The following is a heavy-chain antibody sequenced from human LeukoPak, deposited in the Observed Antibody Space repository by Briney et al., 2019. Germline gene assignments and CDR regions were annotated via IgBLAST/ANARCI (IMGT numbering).Heavy chain of an antibody. D-gene: IGHD3-10*01. CDR1: GFTFSSYD. J-gene: IGHJ4*02. V-gene: IGHV3-30*18. CDR2: ISYDGSNK. CDR3: AKEILLWFGEIPYFDY. Sequence: PGGSLRLSCAASGFTFSSYDMHWVRQAPGKGLEWVAVISYDGSNKYYADSVKGRFTISRDNSKNTLYLQMNSLRAEDTAVYYCAKEILLWFGEIPYFDYWGQGTLVTVSS.